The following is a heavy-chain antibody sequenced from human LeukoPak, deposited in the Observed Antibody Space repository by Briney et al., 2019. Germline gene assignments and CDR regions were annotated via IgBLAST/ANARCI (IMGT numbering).Heavy chain of an antibody. D-gene: IGHD1-26*01. V-gene: IGHV3-74*01. CDR3: ARSGSYYSFDY. J-gene: IGHJ4*02. CDR2: INSDGSST. CDR1: GFTFSSYA. Sequence: GGSLRLSCAASGFTFSSYAMHWVRQAPGKGLVWVSRINSDGSSTTYADSVKGRFTISRDNAKNTLYLQMNSLRAEDTAVYYCARSGSYYSFDYWGQGTLVTVSS.